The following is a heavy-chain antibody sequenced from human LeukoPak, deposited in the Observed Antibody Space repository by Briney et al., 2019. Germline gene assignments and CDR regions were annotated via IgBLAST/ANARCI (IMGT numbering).Heavy chain of an antibody. CDR1: GGSISSGGYS. J-gene: IGHJ5*02. D-gene: IGHD3-3*01. V-gene: IGHV4-61*08. CDR3: AGLYYDSLYNWFDP. Sequence: PSETLSLTCAVSGGSISSGGYSWSWIRQPPGKGLEWIVYIYNSGSTNYNPSLKSRVTILVDTSKDQFSLKLSSVTAADTAVYYCAGLYYDSLYNWFDPWGQGTLVTVSS. CDR2: IYNSGST.